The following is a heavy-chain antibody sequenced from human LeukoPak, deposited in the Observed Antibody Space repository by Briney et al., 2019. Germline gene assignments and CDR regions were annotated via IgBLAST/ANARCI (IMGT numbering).Heavy chain of an antibody. D-gene: IGHD6-13*01. V-gene: IGHV3-23*01. CDR3: AKDWYSSSWPLVVDY. J-gene: IGHJ4*02. Sequence: GFTFXSYXXXWVRQAXGKGXXXVXAIIVSGGSKYYADSVKGRFTISRDNSKNTVYMQMNSLRAEDRAVYYCAKDWYSSSWPLVVDYWGQGTLVTVSS. CDR1: GFTFXSYX. CDR2: IIVSGGSK.